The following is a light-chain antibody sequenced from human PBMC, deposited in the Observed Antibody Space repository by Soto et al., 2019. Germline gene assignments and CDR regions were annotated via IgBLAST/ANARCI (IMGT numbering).Light chain of an antibody. V-gene: IGKV3-20*01. J-gene: IGKJ2*01. CDR3: QQYGSSPDT. CDR2: GAS. CDR1: QSVSSSY. Sequence: EIVLTQSPGTLSLCQGERATLSCRASQSVSSSYLAWYQQKPGQAPRLLIYGASSRATGIPDRFSGSGSGTDFTLTISRLEPEDFAVYYCQQYGSSPDTFGQGTKLEIK.